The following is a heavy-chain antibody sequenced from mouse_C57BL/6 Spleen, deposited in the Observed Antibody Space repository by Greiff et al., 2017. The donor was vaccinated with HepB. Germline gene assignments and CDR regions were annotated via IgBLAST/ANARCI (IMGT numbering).Heavy chain of an antibody. CDR1: GYTFTSYW. J-gene: IGHJ2*01. D-gene: IGHD1-1*01. CDR3: ARTDYYGSRGDY. CDR2: IYPSDSET. V-gene: IGHV1-61*01. Sequence: VQLQQPGAELVRPGSSVKLSCKASGYTFTSYWMDWVKQRPGQGLEWIGNIYPSDSETHYNQKFKDKATLTVYKSSSTAYMQLSSLTSEDSAVYYCARTDYYGSRGDYWGQGTTLTVSS.